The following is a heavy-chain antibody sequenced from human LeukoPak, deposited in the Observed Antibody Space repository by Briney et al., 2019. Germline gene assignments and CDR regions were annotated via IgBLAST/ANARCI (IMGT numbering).Heavy chain of an antibody. CDR1: ASSFTTYA. V-gene: IGHV3-30*02. CDR2: IGNDGTNR. CDR3: AKSWSGYYHYYMDV. Sequence: GGSLTLSCPASASSFTTYAMHWVRQPPGKGLEWVASIGNDGTNRNHVDSVKGRITISRDNSKNTVFLQMDSLRAEDTAICYCAKSWSGYYHYYMDVWGTGTTVTVSS. J-gene: IGHJ6*03. D-gene: IGHD3-3*01.